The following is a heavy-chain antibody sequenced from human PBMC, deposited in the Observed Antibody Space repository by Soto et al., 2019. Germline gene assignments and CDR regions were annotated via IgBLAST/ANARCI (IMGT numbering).Heavy chain of an antibody. CDR2: IYHSGST. Sequence: SETLSLTCTVSGGSISSDNYYWSWIRQNPGKGLEWIGYIYHSGSTDYNPSLKSRVTISVDTYKNQFPLRLRSVAAADTAVYYCARGEAPVVPAASGYWFDRWGQGTLVTVSS. V-gene: IGHV4-31*03. D-gene: IGHD2-2*01. J-gene: IGHJ5*02. CDR1: GGSISSDNYY. CDR3: ARGEAPVVPAASGYWFDR.